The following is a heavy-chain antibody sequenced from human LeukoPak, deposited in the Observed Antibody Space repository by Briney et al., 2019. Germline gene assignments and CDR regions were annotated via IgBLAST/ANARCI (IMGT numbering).Heavy chain of an antibody. Sequence: SGTLSLTCTVSGDSISRYYWSWIRQPPGKGLECIGYIYYAGTTNYNPSHKSRVTMSVDTSKNQFSLRLKSVTAADTAVYYCARHTERGQQLADWGQGILVTVAS. CDR3: ARHTERGQQLAD. J-gene: IGHJ4*02. D-gene: IGHD6-13*01. CDR1: GDSISRYY. V-gene: IGHV4-59*08. CDR2: IYYAGTT.